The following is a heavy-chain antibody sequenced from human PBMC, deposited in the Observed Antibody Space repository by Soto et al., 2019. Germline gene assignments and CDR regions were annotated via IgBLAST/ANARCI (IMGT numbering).Heavy chain of an antibody. J-gene: IGHJ4*02. CDR3: ARDSGYAFDY. V-gene: IGHV4-59*01. D-gene: IGHD5-18*01. CDR1: GASISSNY. Sequence: SETLSLTCTVSGASISSNYWSWIRQPPGKGPEWIGDIYNTGSTNYNPSLKSRVTMAVNTAKNQISLKLGSVTAADTASYYCARDSGYAFDYWGQGTLVTVSS. CDR2: IYNTGST.